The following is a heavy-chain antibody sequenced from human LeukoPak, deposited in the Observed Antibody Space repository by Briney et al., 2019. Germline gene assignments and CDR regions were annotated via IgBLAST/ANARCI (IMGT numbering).Heavy chain of an antibody. V-gene: IGHV3-23*01. Sequence: PGGSLRLSCAASGFTFSSYTMNWVRQAPGKGLGWVSAISGSGGSTYYADSVKGRFTISRDNSKNTLYLQMNSLRAEDTAVYYCAKGDDFWSGYTFDYWGQGTLVTVSS. CDR1: GFTFSSYT. CDR2: ISGSGGST. D-gene: IGHD3-3*01. J-gene: IGHJ4*02. CDR3: AKGDDFWSGYTFDY.